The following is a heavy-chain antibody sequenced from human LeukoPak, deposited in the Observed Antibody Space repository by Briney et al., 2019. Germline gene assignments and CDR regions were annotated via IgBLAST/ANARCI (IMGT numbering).Heavy chain of an antibody. CDR3: ARVRRGRGGIAAAGTLRNWFDP. Sequence: SETLSLTCTVSGGSISSSSYYWGWIRQPPGKGLEWIGSIYYSGSTYYNPSLKSRVTISVDTSKNQFSLKLSSVTAADTAVYYCARVRRGRGGIAAAGTLRNWFDPWGQGTLVTVSS. CDR1: GGSISSSSYY. V-gene: IGHV4-39*07. J-gene: IGHJ5*02. CDR2: IYYSGST. D-gene: IGHD6-13*01.